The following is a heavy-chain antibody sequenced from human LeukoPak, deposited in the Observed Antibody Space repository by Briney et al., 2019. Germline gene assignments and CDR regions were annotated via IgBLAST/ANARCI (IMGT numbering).Heavy chain of an antibody. Sequence: GGSLRLSCAASGFSFSSYWMSWVRQAPGKGLEWVAYINQGGSEKYYVDSVRGRFTISRDDAKNSLYLQMNSLRAEDTAMYYCTRGHRSRPGEWFDPWGQGTLVTVSS. J-gene: IGHJ5*02. V-gene: IGHV3-7*01. CDR3: TRGHRSRPGEWFDP. CDR2: INQGGSEK. D-gene: IGHD6-6*01. CDR1: GFSFSSYW.